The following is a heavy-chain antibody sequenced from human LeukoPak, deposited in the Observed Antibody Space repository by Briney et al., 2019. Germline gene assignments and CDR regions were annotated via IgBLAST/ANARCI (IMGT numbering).Heavy chain of an antibody. V-gene: IGHV3-7*01. J-gene: IGHJ4*02. CDR1: GFTFSNYW. CDR3: ASPSTYSGSYNFDY. Sequence: GGSLRLSCAASGFTFSNYWMSWVRQAPGKGLEWVANIKEDGSEKHYVDSLMGRFTISRDNAKNSLYLQMSSLRAEDTAVYYCASPSTYSGSYNFDYWGQGTLVTVSS. D-gene: IGHD1-26*01. CDR2: IKEDGSEK.